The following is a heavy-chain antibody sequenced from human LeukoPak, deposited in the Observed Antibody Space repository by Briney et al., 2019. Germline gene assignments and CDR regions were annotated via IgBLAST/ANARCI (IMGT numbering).Heavy chain of an antibody. D-gene: IGHD3-10*01. CDR1: GFTVSSNY. CDR3: ARVTFNYFGSGDAFDI. J-gene: IGHJ3*02. Sequence: GGFLRLSCAASGFTVSSNYMSWVRQAPGKGLEWVSIIYSDGSTYYADSVKGRFTISRDNSKNTLYLQMNSLRAEDTAVYYCARVTFNYFGSGDAFDIWGQGTVVTVSS. CDR2: IYSDGST. V-gene: IGHV3-66*01.